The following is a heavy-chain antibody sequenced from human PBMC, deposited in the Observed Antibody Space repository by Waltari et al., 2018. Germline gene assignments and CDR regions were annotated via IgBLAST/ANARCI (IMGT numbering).Heavy chain of an antibody. Sequence: EVQLVESGGGLVQPGGSLRLSCAASGFSFSSYAMSWVRQAPGKGLAWVSAISGSGGSTYYADSVKGRFTISRDNSKNTLYLQMNSLRAEDTAVYYCAKDPVVVIAAAGILWGQGTLVTVSS. CDR2: ISGSGGST. D-gene: IGHD6-13*01. CDR1: GFSFSSYA. V-gene: IGHV3-23*04. J-gene: IGHJ4*02. CDR3: AKDPVVVIAAAGIL.